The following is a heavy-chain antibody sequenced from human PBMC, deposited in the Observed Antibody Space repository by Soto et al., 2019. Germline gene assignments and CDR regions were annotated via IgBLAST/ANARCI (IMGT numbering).Heavy chain of an antibody. Sequence: QVQLVQSGAEVKKPGASVKVSCKASGYTFTSFDINWVRQVTGQGLEWMGWMNPNSGSTGYAQKFQGRVTMTRNTSISTAYMDLSSLRSDDTAVYFCASGFGGNSPGGIYGMDDWGQGTAVTVSS. CDR2: MNPNSGST. D-gene: IGHD3-10*01. J-gene: IGHJ6*02. CDR1: GYTFTSFD. CDR3: ASGFGGNSPGGIYGMDD. V-gene: IGHV1-8*01.